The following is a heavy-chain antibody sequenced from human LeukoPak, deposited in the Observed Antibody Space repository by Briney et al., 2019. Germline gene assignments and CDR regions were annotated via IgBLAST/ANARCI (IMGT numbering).Heavy chain of an antibody. J-gene: IGHJ4*02. CDR2: IRYDGSNK. D-gene: IGHD5-18*01. CDR3: AKGGRNGIPFDY. V-gene: IGHV3-30*02. Sequence: PGGSLRLSCAASGFTFSSYAMSWVRQAPGKGLEWVAFIRYDGSNKYYADSVKGRFTISRDNSKNTLYLQMNSLRAEDTAVYYCAKGGRNGIPFDYWGQGTLVTVSS. CDR1: GFTFSSYA.